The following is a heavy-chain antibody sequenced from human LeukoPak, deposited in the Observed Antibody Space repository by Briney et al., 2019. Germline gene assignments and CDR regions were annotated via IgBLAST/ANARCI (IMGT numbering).Heavy chain of an antibody. V-gene: IGHV3-7*04. J-gene: IGHJ4*02. CDR3: ARARRPPSPRFDY. CDR2: IKQDGSEK. Sequence: HTGGSLRLSCAASGFTFSSYWMSWVRQAPGKGLEWVANIKQDGSEKYYVDSVKGRFTISRDNAKNSLYLQMNSLRAEDTAVYYCARARRPPSPRFDYWGQGTLVTVSS. CDR1: GFTFSSYW.